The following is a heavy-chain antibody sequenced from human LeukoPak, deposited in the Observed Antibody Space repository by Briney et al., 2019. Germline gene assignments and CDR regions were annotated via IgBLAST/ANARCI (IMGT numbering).Heavy chain of an antibody. V-gene: IGHV3-7*01. CDR2: IKQDGSEK. Sequence: GGSLRLSCAASGFTFSSYWMSWVRQAPGKGLEWVANIKQDGSEKYYVDSVKGRFTISRDNAKNSLYLQMNSLRAEDTAVYYCARADSSGYKTYFDYRGQGTLVTVSS. J-gene: IGHJ4*02. D-gene: IGHD3-22*01. CDR3: ARADSSGYKTYFDY. CDR1: GFTFSSYW.